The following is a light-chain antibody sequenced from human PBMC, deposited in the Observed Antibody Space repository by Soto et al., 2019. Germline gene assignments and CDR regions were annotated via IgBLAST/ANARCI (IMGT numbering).Light chain of an antibody. CDR1: QGIGTG. Sequence: DFQMTQSPSVLSASVGDRVTITCRASQGIGTGLAWYQQKPGKAPKIMVYKASVLGSGVPSRFSGGGSVTEFTLSISSLQPDDFATYCCLHYCSYPYTCGQGTQLEVK. J-gene: IGKJ2*01. V-gene: IGKV1-5*03. CDR3: LHYCSYPYT. CDR2: KAS.